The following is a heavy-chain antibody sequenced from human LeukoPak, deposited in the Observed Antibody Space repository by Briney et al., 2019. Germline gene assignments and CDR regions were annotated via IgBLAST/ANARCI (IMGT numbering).Heavy chain of an antibody. CDR2: IYYSGST. J-gene: IGHJ5*02. CDR1: GGSISNNDYY. CDR3: ARVYCSSTSCYTGNWFDP. D-gene: IGHD2-2*02. Sequence: SETLSLTCTVSGGSISNNDYYWGWIRQPPGKGLEWIGSIYYSGSTYYNPSLKSRVTISVDTSKNQFSLKLNSVTAADTAVYYCARVYCSSTSCYTGNWFDPWGQGTLVTVSS. V-gene: IGHV4-39*01.